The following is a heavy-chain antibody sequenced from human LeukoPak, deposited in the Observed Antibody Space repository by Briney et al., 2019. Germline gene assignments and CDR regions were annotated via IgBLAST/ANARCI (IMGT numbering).Heavy chain of an antibody. CDR2: IKGDGSEK. CDR1: GFSISNYW. D-gene: IGHD6-19*01. J-gene: IGHJ5*02. Sequence: PGGSLRLSCAISGFSISNYWMTWVRQAPGKGLECVANIKGDGSEKNYVDSVKGRFTISRDNSKNSLYLQMNSLRVEDTAAYYCVRQAGVSWGQGTLVTVSS. V-gene: IGHV3-7*01. CDR3: VRQAGVS.